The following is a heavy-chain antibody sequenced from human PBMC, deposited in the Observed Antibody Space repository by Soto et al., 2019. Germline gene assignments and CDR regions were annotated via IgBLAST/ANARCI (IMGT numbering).Heavy chain of an antibody. D-gene: IGHD2-21*02. J-gene: IGHJ4*02. CDR2: INHSGST. CDR3: ARDNLIVVVTAHFDY. CDR1: GGPFSGYY. Sequence: SETLSLTCAVYGGPFSGYYLSWIRQPPGKGLEWIGEINHSGSTNYNPSLKSRVTISVDTSKNQFSLKLSSVTAADTAVYYCARDNLIVVVTAHFDYWGQGTLVTVS. V-gene: IGHV4-34*01.